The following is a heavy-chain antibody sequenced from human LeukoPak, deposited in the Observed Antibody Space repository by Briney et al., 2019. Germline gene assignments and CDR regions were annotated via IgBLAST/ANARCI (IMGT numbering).Heavy chain of an antibody. CDR2: IYTSGST. Sequence: SETLSLTCTVSGGSISSYYWSWIRQPAGKGLEWIGRIYTSGSTNYNPSLKSRVTMSVDTSKNQFSLKLSSVTAADTAVYYCARGSDTMVRGVHYYYYMDVWGKGTTVTISS. V-gene: IGHV4-4*07. D-gene: IGHD3-10*01. J-gene: IGHJ6*03. CDR3: ARGSDTMVRGVHYYYYMDV. CDR1: GGSISSYY.